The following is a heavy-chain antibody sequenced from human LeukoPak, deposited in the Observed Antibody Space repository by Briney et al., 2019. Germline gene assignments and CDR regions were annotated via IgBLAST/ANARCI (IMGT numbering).Heavy chain of an antibody. D-gene: IGHD6-19*01. CDR3: ARGGPQWLGNWFDP. CDR1: GGSIRSSNW. CDR2: IYHSGST. J-gene: IGHJ5*02. V-gene: IGHV4-4*02. Sequence: SETLSLTCAVSGGSIRSSNWWSWVRQPPGKGLEWIGEIYHSGSTNYNPSLKSRVTISVDKSKNQFSLKLSSVTAADTAVYYCARGGPQWLGNWFDPWGQGTLVTVSS.